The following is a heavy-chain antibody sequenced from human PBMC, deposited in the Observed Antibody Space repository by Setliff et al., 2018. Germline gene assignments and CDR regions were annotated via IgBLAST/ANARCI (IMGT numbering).Heavy chain of an antibody. Sequence: PSETLSLTCAAYGGSFSGYYWSWIRQPPGKGLEWIGSIYNSGSTYYNPSLKSRVSISVDTSKNQFSLKLSSVTAADTAVYYCARLGYRGDLDYWGQGTLVTVSS. V-gene: IGHV4-34*01. J-gene: IGHJ4*02. CDR2: IYNSGST. CDR3: ARLGYRGDLDY. D-gene: IGHD5-12*01. CDR1: GGSFSGYY.